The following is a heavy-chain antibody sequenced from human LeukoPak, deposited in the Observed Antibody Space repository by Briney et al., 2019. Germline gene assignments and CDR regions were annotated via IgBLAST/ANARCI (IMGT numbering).Heavy chain of an antibody. Sequence: SETLSLTCTVSGGSISSYYWSWIRQPPGKGLEWIGYIYYSGSTNYNPSLKSRVTISVDTSKNQFSLKLSSVTAADTAVYYCARDVGGSETDIWGQGTMVTVPS. CDR3: ARDVGGSETDI. J-gene: IGHJ3*02. V-gene: IGHV4-59*01. CDR1: GGSISSYY. D-gene: IGHD6-25*01. CDR2: IYYSGST.